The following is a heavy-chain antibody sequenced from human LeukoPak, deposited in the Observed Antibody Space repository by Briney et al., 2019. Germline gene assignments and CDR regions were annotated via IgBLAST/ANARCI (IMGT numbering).Heavy chain of an antibody. V-gene: IGHV1-2*02. Sequence: ASVKVSCKASGYTFTGYYMHWVRQAPGQGLEWMGWINPNSGGTNYAQKFQGRVTMTRDTSISTAYMELSRLRSDDTAVYYCARLNCSGGSCYFDYWGQGTLVTVSS. J-gene: IGHJ4*02. CDR2: INPNSGGT. CDR1: GYTFTGYY. D-gene: IGHD2-15*01. CDR3: ARLNCSGGSCYFDY.